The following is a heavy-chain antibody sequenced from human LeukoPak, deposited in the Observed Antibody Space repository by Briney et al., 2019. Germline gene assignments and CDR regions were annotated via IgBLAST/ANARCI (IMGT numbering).Heavy chain of an antibody. D-gene: IGHD2-15*01. CDR1: GGSISSYY. V-gene: IGHV4-59*01. Sequence: SETLSLTCTVSGGSISSYYWSWIRQPPGKGLEWIGYIYYSGSTNYNPSLKSRVTISVDTSKDQFSLKLSSVTAADTAVYYCARDKFSSGGSLVFDYWGQGTLVTVSS. CDR2: IYYSGST. CDR3: ARDKFSSGGSLVFDY. J-gene: IGHJ4*02.